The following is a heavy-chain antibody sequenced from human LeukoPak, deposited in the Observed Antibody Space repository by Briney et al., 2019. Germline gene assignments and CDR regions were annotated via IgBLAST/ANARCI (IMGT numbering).Heavy chain of an antibody. J-gene: IGHJ6*04. CDR3: AELGITMIGGV. Sequence: GGSLRLSCAASGFIFDDYGMSWVRQAPGKGLEWVSAINWNGGSTGYADSVKGRFTISRDNAKNSLYLQMNSLRAEDTAVYYCAELGITMIGGVWGKGTTVTISS. CDR2: INWNGGST. D-gene: IGHD3-10*02. CDR1: GFIFDDYG. V-gene: IGHV3-20*04.